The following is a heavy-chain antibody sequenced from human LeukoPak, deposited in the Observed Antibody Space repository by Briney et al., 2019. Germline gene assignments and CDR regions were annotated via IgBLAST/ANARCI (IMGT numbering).Heavy chain of an antibody. V-gene: IGHV1-24*01. J-gene: IGHJ4*02. CDR3: AKDVYYYGSGSYYNEAAFDY. D-gene: IGHD3-10*01. Sequence: ASVKASCKVSGYTLTELSMHGVRQAPGKGLEWTGGCDPEDGETIYAQKLQGRVTMTEDTSTDTAYMELSSLRSEDTAVYYCAKDVYYYGSGSYYNEAAFDYWDQGTLVTVSS. CDR2: CDPEDGET. CDR1: GYTLTELS.